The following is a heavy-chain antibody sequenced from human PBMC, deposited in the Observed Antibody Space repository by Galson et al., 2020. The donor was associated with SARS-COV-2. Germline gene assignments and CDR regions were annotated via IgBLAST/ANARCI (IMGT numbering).Heavy chain of an antibody. V-gene: IGHV3-33*01. CDR1: GFTFSIYG. CDR3: ARDSGYSYTFDY. Sequence: TGGSLRLSCAASGFTFSIYGMHWVRQAPGKGLEWVAVIWYDGSNKYYADSVKGRFTISRDNSKNTLYLQMNSLRAEDTAVYYCARDSGYSYTFDYWGQGTLVTVSS. J-gene: IGHJ4*02. D-gene: IGHD5-18*01. CDR2: IWYDGSNK.